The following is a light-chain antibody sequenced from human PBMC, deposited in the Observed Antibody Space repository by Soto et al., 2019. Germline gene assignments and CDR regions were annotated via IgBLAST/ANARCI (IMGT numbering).Light chain of an antibody. Sequence: EIVLTQSPGTLSLSPGERATLSCRASQSVSNNYLAWYQQKPGQAPRLLIYGASRRATGIPDRFSGSGSGTDFTSTISRLEPEDFAVYSCQQYGSSPLTFGGGTKVEIK. J-gene: IGKJ4*01. CDR3: QQYGSSPLT. V-gene: IGKV3-20*01. CDR1: QSVSNNY. CDR2: GAS.